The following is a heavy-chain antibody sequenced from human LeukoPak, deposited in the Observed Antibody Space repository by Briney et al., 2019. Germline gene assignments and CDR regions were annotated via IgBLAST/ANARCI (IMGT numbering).Heavy chain of an antibody. J-gene: IGHJ4*02. Sequence: SRRLSCGASGFTFSSYAMHWVRKAPGKGLEYVSAISSNGGSTYYAKSVKGRLTISRDNSKNTLYLQMGSLRAEDMAVYYCARGQITMVRGAAYYFDYWGQGTLVTVSS. CDR1: GFTFSSYA. CDR2: ISSNGGST. V-gene: IGHV3-64*01. D-gene: IGHD3-10*01. CDR3: ARGQITMVRGAAYYFDY.